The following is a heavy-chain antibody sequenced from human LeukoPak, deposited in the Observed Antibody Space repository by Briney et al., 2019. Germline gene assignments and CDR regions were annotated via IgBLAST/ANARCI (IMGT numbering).Heavy chain of an antibody. J-gene: IGHJ5*02. CDR2: ISSSSSYI. CDR3: ARDGSPYSSSWWVFRFDP. CDR1: GFTFSSYS. V-gene: IGHV3-21*01. D-gene: IGHD6-13*01. Sequence: PGGSLRLSCAASGFTFSSYSMNWVRQAPGKGLEWVSSISSSSSYIYYADSVKGRFTISRDNAKNSLYLQMNSLRAEDTAVYYCARDGSPYSSSWWVFRFDPWGQGTLVTVSS.